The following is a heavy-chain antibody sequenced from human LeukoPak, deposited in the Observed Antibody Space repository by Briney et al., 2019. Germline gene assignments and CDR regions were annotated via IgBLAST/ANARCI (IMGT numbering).Heavy chain of an antibody. V-gene: IGHV1-3*01. CDR3: ARVSDDSGWNFDY. Sequence: ASVKVSCKASGYTFTSYAIHWVRQAPGQRLEWMRWINAGNGNRKYSQKFQDRVTITRETSATTAYMELNSLTSEDTAVYYCARVSDDSGWNFDYWGQGTLVTVSS. J-gene: IGHJ4*02. D-gene: IGHD6-19*01. CDR1: GYTFTSYA. CDR2: INAGNGNR.